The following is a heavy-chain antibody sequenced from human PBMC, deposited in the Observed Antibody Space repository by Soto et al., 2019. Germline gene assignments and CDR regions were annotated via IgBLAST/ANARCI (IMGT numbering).Heavy chain of an antibody. CDR3: ARHSSGWYEFDI. Sequence: PSETLALTCTVSGCSINRYYWSWIRQPPGKGLEWIGYIYYSGSTNYNPSLKSRVNISVDTSKNQFSLKLSSVTAADTAMYYCARHSSGWYEFDIWGPGTMVTVSS. J-gene: IGHJ3*02. CDR2: IYYSGST. V-gene: IGHV4-59*08. D-gene: IGHD6-19*01. CDR1: GCSINRYY.